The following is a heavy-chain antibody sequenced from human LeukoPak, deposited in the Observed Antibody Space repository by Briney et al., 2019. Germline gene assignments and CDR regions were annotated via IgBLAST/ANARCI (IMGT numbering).Heavy chain of an antibody. CDR2: IWYDGSNT. CDR1: GFTFRSYG. J-gene: IGHJ4*02. V-gene: IGHV3-33*01. CDR3: ARDRSTTHFDY. D-gene: IGHD5/OR15-5a*01. Sequence: SLRLSCAASGFTFRSYGMHWVRQAPGKGLGWVAMIWYDGSNTYYADSVKGRFTISRDNSKNTLFLQMDSLRAEDTAVYYCARDRSTTHFDYWGQGTLVTVSS.